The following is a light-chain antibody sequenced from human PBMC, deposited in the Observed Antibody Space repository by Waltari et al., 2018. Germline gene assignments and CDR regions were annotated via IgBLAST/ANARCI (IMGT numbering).Light chain of an antibody. CDR3: CSYTSKIAYV. Sequence: QSALTQPASVSGSPGQSIAISCTGTRSDVGGYNAVSWYQQHPGKAPKLMIYDVVSRPSGVSDRFSGSKSGNTASLVISGLQADDEADYYCCSYTSKIAYVFGTGTKVTVL. CDR2: DVV. CDR1: RSDVGGYNA. J-gene: IGLJ1*01. V-gene: IGLV2-14*03.